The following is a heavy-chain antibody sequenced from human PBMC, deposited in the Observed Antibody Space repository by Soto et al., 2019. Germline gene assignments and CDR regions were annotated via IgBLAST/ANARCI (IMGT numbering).Heavy chain of an antibody. CDR2: IYHTGDS. CDR1: RYSISSGFL. V-gene: IGHV4-38-2*02. J-gene: IGHJ5*02. CDR3: ARDTNSLDL. Sequence: PSETLSLTIVVSRYSISSGFLWAWLRQPPGKWLEWVGSIYHTGDSHYNPSLRSQVSMSVDTSKNHFSLRLTYMTAADTAVYFCARDTNSLDLWGQGSLVTVSS. D-gene: IGHD2-8*01.